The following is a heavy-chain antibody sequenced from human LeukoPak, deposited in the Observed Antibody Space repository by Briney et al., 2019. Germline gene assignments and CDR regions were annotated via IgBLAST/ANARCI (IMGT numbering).Heavy chain of an antibody. CDR1: GFTFSTYA. CDR2: ISSSSSYI. D-gene: IGHD3-3*01. V-gene: IGHV3-21*05. Sequence: GGSLRLSCVASGFTFSTYAMNWVRQAPGKGLEWMTYISSSSSYIYYADSVKGRFTISRDNAKNSLYLQMNSLRAEDTAVYYCARDQVYDFWSGYYPFDYWGQGTLVTVSS. CDR3: ARDQVYDFWSGYYPFDY. J-gene: IGHJ4*02.